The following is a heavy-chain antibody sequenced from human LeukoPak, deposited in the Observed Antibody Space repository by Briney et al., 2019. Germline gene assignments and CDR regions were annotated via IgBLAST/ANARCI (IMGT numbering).Heavy chain of an antibody. CDR3: ATSRSFDY. Sequence: GGSLRLSCAASGFTFSTYSMNWVRQAPGKGLVWVSRINSDGTSTNYADSVKGRFTISRDNAKNTLYLQMNTLRAEDTAVYYCATSRSFDYWGRGTLVTVSS. D-gene: IGHD6-6*01. CDR1: GFTFSTYS. V-gene: IGHV3-74*01. J-gene: IGHJ4*02. CDR2: INSDGTST.